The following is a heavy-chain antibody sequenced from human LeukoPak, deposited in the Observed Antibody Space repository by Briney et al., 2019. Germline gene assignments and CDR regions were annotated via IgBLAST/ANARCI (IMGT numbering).Heavy chain of an antibody. J-gene: IGHJ5*02. V-gene: IGHV3-21*04. CDR1: GFTFSSYV. CDR2: ISSSSSYI. D-gene: IGHD3-3*01. CDR3: ARVQGFFGNWFDP. Sequence: GGSLRLSCAASGFTFSSYVMTWVRQAPGKGLEWVSSISSSSSYIYYADSVKGRFTISRDNAKNSLYLQMNSLRAEDTAVYYCARVQGFFGNWFDPWGQGTLVTVSS.